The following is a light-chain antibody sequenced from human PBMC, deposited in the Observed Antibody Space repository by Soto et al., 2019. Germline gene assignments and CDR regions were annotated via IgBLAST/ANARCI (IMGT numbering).Light chain of an antibody. J-gene: IGLJ2*01. Sequence: QSVLTQPASVSGSPGQSITITCTGTNSAFGSSNLVSWYQQDPGKAPKLIIYEGSKRPSGISNRFSGSRSGNTASLTISGLRAEDEAEYYCCSLAGSDTVVFGGGTKRTVL. CDR1: NSAFGSSNL. CDR2: EGS. CDR3: CSLAGSDTVV. V-gene: IGLV2-23*01.